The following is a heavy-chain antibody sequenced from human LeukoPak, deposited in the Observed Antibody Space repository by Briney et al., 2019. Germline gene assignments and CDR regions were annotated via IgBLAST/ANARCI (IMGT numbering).Heavy chain of an antibody. CDR1: GYTFTIYG. J-gene: IGHJ6*03. Sequence: ASVKVSCKASGYTFTIYGISWVRQAPGQGLEWMGWISAYNGNTNYAQKLQGRVTMTTDTSTSTAYMELRSLRSDDTAVYYCARADYYGSGNYRYYYYMDVWGKGTTVTVS. CDR2: ISAYNGNT. D-gene: IGHD3-10*01. V-gene: IGHV1-18*01. CDR3: ARADYYGSGNYRYYYYMDV.